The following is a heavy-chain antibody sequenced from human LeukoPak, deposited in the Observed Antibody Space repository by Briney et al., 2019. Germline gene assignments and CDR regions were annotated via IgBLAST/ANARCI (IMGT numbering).Heavy chain of an antibody. Sequence: SETLSLTCTVSGXSISGDHWNWIRQPPGKGLEWIGNIYYSGNTNYNPSLKSRVTISVDTSKNQFSLKLSSVTAADTAVYYCARRNDFDIWGQGTMVTVSS. CDR2: IYYSGNT. V-gene: IGHV4-59*08. CDR1: GXSISGDH. CDR3: ARRNDFDI. J-gene: IGHJ3*02.